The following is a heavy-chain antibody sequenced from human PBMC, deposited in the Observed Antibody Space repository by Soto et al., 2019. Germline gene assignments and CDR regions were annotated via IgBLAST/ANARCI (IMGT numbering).Heavy chain of an antibody. CDR1: GYNFTKSA. J-gene: IGHJ6*04. CDR2: FSGATGNT. Sequence: QVHSLPSGAEVKKPGASVKVSCQASGYNFTKSAIHWVRQAPGQRLEWMGWFSGATGNTKYSQKFQGRVTIYRDTSVSDAYLELRRLTPGGASVSYCVRARVEKSGSPGNGMEVWCSGTTVSGSS. CDR3: VRARVEKSGSPGNGMEV. D-gene: IGHD1-26*01. V-gene: IGHV1-3*01.